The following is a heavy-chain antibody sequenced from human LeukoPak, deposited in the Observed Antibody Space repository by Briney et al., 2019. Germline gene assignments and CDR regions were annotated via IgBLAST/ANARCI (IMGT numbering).Heavy chain of an antibody. CDR3: TRRQTEVGLYYYYYYMDV. J-gene: IGHJ6*03. Sequence: KPGGSLRLTCAASGFTFSDYYMSWIRQAPGKGLEWVSYISSSGSTIYYADSVKGRFTISRDNAKNSLYLQMNSLRAEDTAVYYCTRRQTEVGLYYYYYYMDVWGKGTTVTVSS. V-gene: IGHV3-11*01. CDR1: GFTFSDYY. CDR2: ISSSGSTI. D-gene: IGHD3-16*01.